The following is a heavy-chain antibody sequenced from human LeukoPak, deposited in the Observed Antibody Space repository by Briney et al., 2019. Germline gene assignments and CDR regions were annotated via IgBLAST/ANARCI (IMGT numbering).Heavy chain of an antibody. J-gene: IGHJ4*02. V-gene: IGHV4-61*08. CDR3: ARKTVVGATTAPSFDY. Sequence: SETLSLTCTVSGGSISSGGYYWSWIRQPPGKGLEWIGYIYYSGSTNYNPSLKSRVTISVDTSKNQFSLKLSSVTAADTAVYYCARKTVVGATTAPSFDYWGQGTLVTVSS. D-gene: IGHD1-26*01. CDR2: IYYSGST. CDR1: GGSISSGGYY.